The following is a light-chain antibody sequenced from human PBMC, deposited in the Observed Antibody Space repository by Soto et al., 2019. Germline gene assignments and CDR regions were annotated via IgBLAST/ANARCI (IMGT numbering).Light chain of an antibody. CDR3: QQYDSSFT. V-gene: IGKV3-20*01. CDR2: GAS. CDR1: QSVSSTY. Sequence: DIVLTQSPGTLSLSPGERATLSCRASQSVSSTYLAWYQQKPGQAPRLLIYGASSRATGIPDRFSGSGSGKDFTLTISRLEPEDFAVYYCQQYDSSFTFGPGTKVDIK. J-gene: IGKJ3*01.